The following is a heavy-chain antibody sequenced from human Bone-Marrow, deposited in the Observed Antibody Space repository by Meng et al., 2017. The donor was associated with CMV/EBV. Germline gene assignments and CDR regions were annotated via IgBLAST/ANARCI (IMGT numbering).Heavy chain of an antibody. J-gene: IGHJ4*02. D-gene: IGHD1-20*01. CDR1: GFTFSSYD. CDR3: ANVLAPEDNNWKAWYFDY. CDR2: IGTAGDT. Sequence: GGSLRLSCAASGFTFSSYDMHWVRQATGKGLEWVSAIGTAGDTYYPGSVKGRFTISRENAKNSLYLQMNSLRAGDTAVYYCANVLAPEDNNWKAWYFDYWGQGTLVTFSS. V-gene: IGHV3-13*01.